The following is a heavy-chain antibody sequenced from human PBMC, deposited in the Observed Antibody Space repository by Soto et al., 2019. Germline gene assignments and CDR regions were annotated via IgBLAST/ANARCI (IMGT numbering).Heavy chain of an antibody. CDR3: ARHLWFGEFRFDY. CDR1: GGSISSSSYY. J-gene: IGHJ4*02. CDR2: IYYSGST. V-gene: IGHV4-39*01. D-gene: IGHD3-10*01. Sequence: PSETLSLTCTVSGGSISSSSYYWGWIRQPPGKGLEWIGSIYYSGSTYYNPSLKSRVTISVDTSKNQFSLKLSSVTAADTAVYYCARHLWFGEFRFDYWGQGTLVTVSS.